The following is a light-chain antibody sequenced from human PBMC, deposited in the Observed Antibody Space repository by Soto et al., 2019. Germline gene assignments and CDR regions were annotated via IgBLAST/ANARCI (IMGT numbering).Light chain of an antibody. Sequence: QSALTQPASVSGSPGQSITISCTGTSSDVGSYNLVSWYQQHPGKAPKLMIYEGSKRPSGVSNRYSGSKSGNTASLTISGLRAEDEADYYYCSCACRTSNHVVFGGGTKLTVL. J-gene: IGLJ2*01. CDR3: CSCACRTSNHVV. CDR2: EGS. CDR1: SSDVGSYNL. V-gene: IGLV2-23*01.